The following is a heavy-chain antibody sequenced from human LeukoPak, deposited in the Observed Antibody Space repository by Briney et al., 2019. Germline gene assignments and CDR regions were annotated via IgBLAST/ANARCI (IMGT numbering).Heavy chain of an antibody. J-gene: IGHJ4*02. CDR2: ISGSGGST. Sequence: GGSLRLSCAASGFTFSSYAMSWVRQAPGKGLEWVSAISGSGGSTYYADSVKGRFTISRDNSKNTLYLQMNSLRAEDTAVYYCAKRSPRDFWSGYLGDFDYWGQGTLVTVSS. CDR1: GFTFSSYA. CDR3: AKRSPRDFWSGYLGDFDY. V-gene: IGHV3-23*01. D-gene: IGHD3-3*01.